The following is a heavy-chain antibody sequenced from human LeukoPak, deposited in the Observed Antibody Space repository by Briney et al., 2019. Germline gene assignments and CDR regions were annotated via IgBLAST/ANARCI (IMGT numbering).Heavy chain of an antibody. CDR1: GYTFTGYY. J-gene: IGHJ3*02. D-gene: IGHD1-26*01. CDR3: ARDRSIVGASGPDAFDI. CDR2: INPNSGGT. Sequence: ASVKVSCKASGYTFTGYYMHWVRQAPGQGLEWMGWINPNSGGTNYAQKFQGRGTMTRDTSISTAYMELSRLRSDDTAVYYCARDRSIVGASGPDAFDIWGQGTMVTVSS. V-gene: IGHV1-2*02.